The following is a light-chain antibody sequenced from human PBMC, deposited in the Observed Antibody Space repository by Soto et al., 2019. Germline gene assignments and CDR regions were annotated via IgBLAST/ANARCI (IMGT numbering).Light chain of an antibody. CDR1: QSVSSD. CDR2: AAS. V-gene: IGKV3-15*01. Sequence: EIVMTQSPATLSVSPGERATLSFRASQSVSSDLAWYQQKPGQAPRLLIYAASTRATGVSARFSGSGSGTEFTLTISSLQSADFAVYYCQQYDRWPVTFGGGTKVDIK. CDR3: QQYDRWPVT. J-gene: IGKJ4*01.